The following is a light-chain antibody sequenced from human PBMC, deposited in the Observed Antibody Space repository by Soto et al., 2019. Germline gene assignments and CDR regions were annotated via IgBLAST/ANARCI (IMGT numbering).Light chain of an antibody. J-gene: IGKJ2*01. CDR2: DSS. V-gene: IGKV3-11*01. CDR3: LQRINWPRT. Sequence: EIVLTQSPATLSLSPGERATLSCRASQSVRSYLAWYQQKPGQSPRLLIYDSSHRATGVPARFSGSGSGTDFTLTISSLEPEDFAVYYCLQRINWPRTFGQGTKLEIK. CDR1: QSVRSY.